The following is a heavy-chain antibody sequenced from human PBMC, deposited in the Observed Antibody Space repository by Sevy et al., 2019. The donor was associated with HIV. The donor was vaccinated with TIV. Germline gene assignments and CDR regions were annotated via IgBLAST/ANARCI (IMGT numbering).Heavy chain of an antibody. J-gene: IGHJ1*01. V-gene: IGHV3-23*01. CDR1: GFTFSSYA. CDR3: AKDRREYQLLYAYFQH. CDR2: ISGSGGST. D-gene: IGHD2-2*02. Sequence: GGSLRLSCAASGFTFSSYAMSWVRQVPGKGLEWVSAISGSGGSTYYADSVKGPFTISRDNSKNTLYLLMNSLRAEDTAVYYCAKDRREYQLLYAYFQHWGQGTLVTVSS.